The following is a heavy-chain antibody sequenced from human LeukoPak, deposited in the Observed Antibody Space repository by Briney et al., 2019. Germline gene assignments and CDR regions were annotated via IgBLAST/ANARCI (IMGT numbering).Heavy chain of an antibody. CDR2: IYYGGST. D-gene: IGHD1-26*01. J-gene: IGHJ4*02. CDR3: ARDGGRLGATFN. Sequence: SETLSLTCTVSGGSISSSTYYWGWIRQPPGKGLEWIGSIYYGGSTYYNPSLKSRVTISVDTSKNQFSLKLSSVTAADTAVYYCARDGGRLGATFNWGQGTLVTVSS. V-gene: IGHV4-39*07. CDR1: GGSISSSTYY.